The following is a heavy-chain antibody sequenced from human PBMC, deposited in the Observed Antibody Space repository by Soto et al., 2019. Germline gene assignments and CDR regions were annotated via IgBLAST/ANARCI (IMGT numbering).Heavy chain of an antibody. CDR1: GDTFTSYA. CDR3: ARESEQQLAPFDY. J-gene: IGHJ4*02. V-gene: IGHV1-3*01. D-gene: IGHD6-13*01. CDR2: INAGNGNT. Sequence: ASVKVSCKASGDTFTSYAMHWVRQAPGQRLEWMGWINAGNGNTKYSQKFQGRVTITRDTSASTAYMELSSLRSEDTAVYYCARESEQQLAPFDYWGQGTLVTVSS.